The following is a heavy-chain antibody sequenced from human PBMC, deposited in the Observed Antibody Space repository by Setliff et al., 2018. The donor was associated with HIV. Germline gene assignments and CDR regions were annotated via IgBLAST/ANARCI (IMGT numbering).Heavy chain of an antibody. Sequence: ASVKVSCKASGSVFTTYVINWVRQAPGRGLELTGWINANTGNPRYAPGFTGRFVFSLDTSATTAHLQINGLKTDDTAVYYCARDYNYASGTYNWFDPWGQGTLVTVSS. CDR2: INANTGNP. D-gene: IGHD3-10*01. CDR1: GSVFTTYV. CDR3: ARDYNYASGTYNWFDP. J-gene: IGHJ5*02. V-gene: IGHV7-4-1*02.